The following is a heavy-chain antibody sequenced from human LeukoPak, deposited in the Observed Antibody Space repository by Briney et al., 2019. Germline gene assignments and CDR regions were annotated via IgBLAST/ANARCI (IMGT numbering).Heavy chain of an antibody. CDR3: AKDAMWELRPSYFDY. Sequence: PGGSLRLSCAVSGFNFNEYAMHWVRQIPGKGLEWVSGIKWDSGQVGYADSVKGRFTISRDNAKNSLYLQMNSLRPEDTAFYYCAKDAMWELRPSYFDYWGQGTLVTVSS. CDR2: IKWDSGQV. CDR1: GFNFNEYA. D-gene: IGHD3-3*01. V-gene: IGHV3-9*01. J-gene: IGHJ4*02.